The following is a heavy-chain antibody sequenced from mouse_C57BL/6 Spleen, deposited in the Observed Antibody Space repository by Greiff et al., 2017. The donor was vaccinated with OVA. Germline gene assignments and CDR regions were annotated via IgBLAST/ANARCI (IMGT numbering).Heavy chain of an antibody. J-gene: IGHJ4*01. CDR2: IWSGGST. CDR1: GFSLTSYG. CDR3: ARLYYYAMDY. Sequence: VQVVESGPGLVQPSQSLSITCTVSGFSLTSYGVHWVRQSPGKGLEWLGVIWSGGSTDYNAAFIARLSISKDNSKSQVFFKMNSLQADDTAIYYCARLYYYAMDYWGQGTSVTVSS. V-gene: IGHV2-2*01.